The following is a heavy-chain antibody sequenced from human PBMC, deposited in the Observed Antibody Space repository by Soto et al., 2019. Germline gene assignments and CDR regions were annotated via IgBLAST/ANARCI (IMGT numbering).Heavy chain of an antibody. V-gene: IGHV4-31*03. CDR3: ARIGPVGNGYYGMDV. CDR1: GGSISSGGYC. CDR2: IYYSGST. D-gene: IGHD2-2*01. Sequence: SETLSLTCTVSGGSISSGGYCWSWIRQRPGKVLEWIVYIYYSGSTCYNPSLKSRGTRSLETCKNQLSLKLSSVTSSDTAVYYCARIGPVGNGYYGMDVWGQGTTDT. J-gene: IGHJ6*02.